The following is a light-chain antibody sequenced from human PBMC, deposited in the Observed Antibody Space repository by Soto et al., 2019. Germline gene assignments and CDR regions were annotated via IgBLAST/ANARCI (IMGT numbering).Light chain of an antibody. J-gene: IGLJ2*01. V-gene: IGLV1-40*01. CDR1: TSNIGAGYG. CDR2: DNT. CDR3: QTYDSNLGGSI. Sequence: QSVLTQPPSVSGAPGQRVTISCSGTTSNIGAGYGVHWYQKSPGTAPRLLIYDNTNRPSGVPDRFSGSKSGTSVSLAITGLQTEDESDYYCQTYDSNLGGSIFGGGTKLTVL.